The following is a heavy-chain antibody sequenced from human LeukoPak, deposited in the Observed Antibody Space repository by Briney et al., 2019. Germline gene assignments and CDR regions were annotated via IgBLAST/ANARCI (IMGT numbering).Heavy chain of an antibody. V-gene: IGHV4-59*01. D-gene: IGHD3-22*01. CDR1: GGSISSYY. CDR3: ASTNYYDSSGYYTPPYFAFDI. Sequence: SETLSLTCTVSGGSISSYYWSWIRQPPGKGLEWIGYIYYSGSTNYNPSLKSRVTISVDTSKNQFSLKLSSVTAADTAVYYCASTNYYDSSGYYTPPYFAFDIWGQGTMVTVSP. CDR2: IYYSGST. J-gene: IGHJ3*02.